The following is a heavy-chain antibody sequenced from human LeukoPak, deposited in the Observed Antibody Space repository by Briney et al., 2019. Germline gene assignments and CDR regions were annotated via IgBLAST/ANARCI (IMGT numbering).Heavy chain of an antibody. V-gene: IGHV3-74*01. D-gene: IGHD3-10*01. CDR2: INSDGSST. CDR1: GFTFSSYW. J-gene: IGHJ5*02. CDR3: ASGYYGSESGLP. Sequence: PGGSLRLSCAASGFTFSSYWMHWVRQAPGKGLVWVSRINSDGSSTSYADSVKGRFTISRDNAKNTLYLQMNSLRAEDTAVYYCASGYYGSESGLPWGQGTLVTVSS.